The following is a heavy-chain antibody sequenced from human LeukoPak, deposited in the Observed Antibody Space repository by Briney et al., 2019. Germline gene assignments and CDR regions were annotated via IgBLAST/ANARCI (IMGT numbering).Heavy chain of an antibody. D-gene: IGHD6-19*01. CDR1: GFTXXXYX. V-gene: IGHV3-30*18. J-gene: IGHJ3*02. Sequence: RVLRLSSAASGFTXXXYXXXXXXXXPXXXXXXXXXXXXXXSNKYYADSVKGRFTISRDNSKNTLYLQMNSLRAEDTAVYYCAKDPGGGIAVAGMALGAFDIWGQGTMVTVSS. CDR3: AKDPGGGIAVAGMALGAFDI. CDR2: XXXXXSNK.